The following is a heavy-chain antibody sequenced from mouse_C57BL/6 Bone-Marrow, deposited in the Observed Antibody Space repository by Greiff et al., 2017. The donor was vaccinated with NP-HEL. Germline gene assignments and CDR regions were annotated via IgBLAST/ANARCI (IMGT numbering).Heavy chain of an antibody. J-gene: IGHJ4*01. CDR2: IHPSDSDT. Sequence: QVQLQQPGAELVKPGASVKVSCKASGYTFTSYWMHWVKQRPGQGLEWIGRIHPSDSDTNYNQKFKGKATLTVDTSSSTAYMQLSSLTSEDSAVYYCAITYGSRIFPYYYAMDYWGQGTSVTVSS. V-gene: IGHV1-74*01. CDR1: GYTFTSYW. CDR3: AITYGSRIFPYYYAMDY. D-gene: IGHD1-1*01.